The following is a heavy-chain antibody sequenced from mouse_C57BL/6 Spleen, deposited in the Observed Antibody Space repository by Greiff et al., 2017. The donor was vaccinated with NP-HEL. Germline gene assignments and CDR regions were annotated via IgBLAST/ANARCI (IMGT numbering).Heavy chain of an antibody. V-gene: IGHV2-9-1*01. CDR3: ARSWDYYAMDY. CDR2: ICTGGGT. D-gene: IGHD4-1*01. J-gene: IGHJ4*01. Sequence: QVQLQQSGPGLVAPSQSLSITCTVSGFSLTSYAISWVRQPPGKGLEWLGVICTGGGTNYNSDLITSLSTIKDNSKSQVFLKMNSLQTDDTARYYCARSWDYYAMDYWGQGTSVTVSS. CDR1: GFSLTSYA.